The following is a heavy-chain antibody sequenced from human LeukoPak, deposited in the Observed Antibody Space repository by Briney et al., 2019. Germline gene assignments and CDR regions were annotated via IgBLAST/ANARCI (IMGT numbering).Heavy chain of an antibody. CDR1: GYTFTGYY. J-gene: IGHJ3*02. V-gene: IGHV1-2*02. D-gene: IGHD3-16*02. Sequence: ASVKVSCKASGYTFTGYYMHWVRQAPGQGLEWMGWINPNSGGTNYAQKFQGRVTMTRDTSISTAYMELSRLRSDDTAVYYCARPFGGVIAPDAFDIWGQGTMVTVS. CDR3: ARPFGGVIAPDAFDI. CDR2: INPNSGGT.